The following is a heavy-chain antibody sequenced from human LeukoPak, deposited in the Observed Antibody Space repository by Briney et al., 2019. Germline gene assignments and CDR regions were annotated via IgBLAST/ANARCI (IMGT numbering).Heavy chain of an antibody. D-gene: IGHD6-19*01. CDR1: GYTFTSYY. J-gene: IGHJ5*02. CDR3: ARDHGIAVDWFDP. CDR2: INPSGGST. V-gene: IGHV1-46*01. Sequence: ASVKVSCKASGYTFTSYYMHWVRQAPGQGLEWMGIINPSGGSTSYAQKFQGRVTMTRDMSTSTVYMELSSLRSEDTAVYYCARDHGIAVDWFDPWGQGTLVTVSS.